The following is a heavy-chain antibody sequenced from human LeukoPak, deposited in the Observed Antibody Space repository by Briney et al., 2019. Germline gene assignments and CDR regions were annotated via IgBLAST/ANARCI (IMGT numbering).Heavy chain of an antibody. V-gene: IGHV3-11*06. CDR1: GFTFSDYY. D-gene: IGHD2-8*02. CDR3: ARVATGPYYFDY. CDR2: ISSSSSYT. Sequence: GGSLRLSCAASGFTFSDYYMSWIRQAPGKGLGWVSYISSSSSYTNYADSVKGRFTISRDNAKNSLYLQMNSLRAEDTAVYYCARVATGPYYFDYWGQGTLVTVSS. J-gene: IGHJ4*02.